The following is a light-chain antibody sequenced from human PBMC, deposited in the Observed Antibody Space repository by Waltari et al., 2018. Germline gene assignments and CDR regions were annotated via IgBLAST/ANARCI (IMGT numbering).Light chain of an antibody. CDR2: VAS. CDR1: QSVDDY. CDR3: QQRRNWPPT. J-gene: IGKJ1*01. V-gene: IGKV3-11*01. Sequence: VLTQSPATLSLSPGERATLSCRASQSVDDYLAWYQQKPGQSPRLLIYVASNRATGIPIRFSGSGFGTDFTLTISSLEPDDFAHYYCQQRRNWPPTFGQGTKVEIK.